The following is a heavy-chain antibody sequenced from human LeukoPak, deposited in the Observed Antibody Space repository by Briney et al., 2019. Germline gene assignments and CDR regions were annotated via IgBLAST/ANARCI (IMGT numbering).Heavy chain of an antibody. CDR3: ARDANDWFDP. CDR1: GYSISSGYY. V-gene: IGHV4-38-2*01. Sequence: PSETLPLTCAASGYSISSGYYWGCIRPPPGKGLEWIGSIYHSGSTYYNSSLKSRVTISVDTSKNQFSLKLSSGTAADTAVYYCARDANDWFDPWGQGTLVTVSS. J-gene: IGHJ5*02. D-gene: IGHD2-2*01. CDR2: IYHSGST.